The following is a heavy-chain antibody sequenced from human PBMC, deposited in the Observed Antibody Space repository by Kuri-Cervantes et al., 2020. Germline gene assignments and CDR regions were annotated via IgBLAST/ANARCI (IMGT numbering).Heavy chain of an antibody. V-gene: IGHV3-23*01. D-gene: IGHD3-3*01. CDR1: GFTFSSYA. J-gene: IGHJ6*03. CDR3: AKNVRAWSGIDYYYMDV. Sequence: GGSLRLSCAASGFTFSSYAMSWVRQAPGKGLEWVSTISHNGDTTYYAGSVQGRFTISRDNSKNMLYLHMNSLRAEDTAVYYCAKNVRAWSGIDYYYMDVWGTGTTVTVSS. CDR2: ISHNGDTT.